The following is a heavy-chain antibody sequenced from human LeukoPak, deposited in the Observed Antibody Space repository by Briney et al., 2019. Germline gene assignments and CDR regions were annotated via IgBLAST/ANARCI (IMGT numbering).Heavy chain of an antibody. J-gene: IGHJ4*02. CDR2: IIPIFRTA. D-gene: IGHD3-22*01. CDR1: GGTFRSSA. CDR3: ARALRYYSDSSGYAFDY. V-gene: IGHV1-69*13. Sequence: SVKVSCKASGGTFRSSAISWVRQAPGQGLEWMGGIIPIFRTANYAQKFQGRVTITADESTSTAYMELSSLRSEDTAVYYCARALRYYSDSSGYAFDYWGQGTLVTVSS.